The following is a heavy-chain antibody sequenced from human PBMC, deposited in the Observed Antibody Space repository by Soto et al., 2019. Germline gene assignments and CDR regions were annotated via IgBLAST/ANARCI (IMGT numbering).Heavy chain of an antibody. CDR2: INPSGGST. CDR3: ARGPMYYYGSGSYYISVWFDP. D-gene: IGHD3-10*01. J-gene: IGHJ5*02. V-gene: IGHV1-46*01. CDR1: GYTLTSYD. Sequence: ASVKVSCKASGYTLTSYDMHWVRQAPGQGLEWMGIINPSGGSTSYAQKFQGRVTMTRDTSTSTVYMELSSLRSEDTAVYYCARGPMYYYGSGSYYISVWFDPWGQGTLVTVSS.